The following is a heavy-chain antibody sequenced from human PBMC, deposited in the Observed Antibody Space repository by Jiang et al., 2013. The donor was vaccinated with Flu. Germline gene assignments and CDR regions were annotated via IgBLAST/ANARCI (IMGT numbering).Heavy chain of an antibody. J-gene: IGHJ4*02. V-gene: IGHV4-59*01. CDR1: GGSISSYY. CDR3: ARAGRYSSSYRHFDY. D-gene: IGHD6-6*01. Sequence: LLKPSETLSLTCTVSGGSISSYYWSWIRQPPGKGLEWIGYIYYSGTTYYNPSLKSRVTISLDTSKSQFSLNLSSVTAADTAVYYCARAGRYSSSYRHFDYWGQGTLVTVSS. CDR2: IYYSGTT.